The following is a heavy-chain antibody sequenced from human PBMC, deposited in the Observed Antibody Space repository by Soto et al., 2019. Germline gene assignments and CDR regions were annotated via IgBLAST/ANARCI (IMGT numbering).Heavy chain of an antibody. V-gene: IGHV3-33*01. CDR3: ARDRSPAADDAVYI. CDR1: GFTFSSYG. Sequence: GGSLRLSCAASGFTFSSYGMHWVRQAPGKGLEWVAVIWYDGSNKYYADSVKGRFTISRDNSKNTLYLQMNSLRAEDTAVYYCARDRSPAADDAVYIWGQGTMVTVSS. J-gene: IGHJ3*02. CDR2: IWYDGSNK. D-gene: IGHD6-13*01.